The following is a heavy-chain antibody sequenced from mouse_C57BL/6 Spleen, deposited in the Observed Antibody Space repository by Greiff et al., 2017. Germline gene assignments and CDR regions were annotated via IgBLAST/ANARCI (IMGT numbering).Heavy chain of an antibody. V-gene: IGHV1-53*01. CDR3: ARPLYYGSSYCFDY. CDR2: INPSYGGT. J-gene: IGHJ2*01. Sequence: QVQLQQPGTELVKPGASVKLSCKASGYTFTSYWMHWVKQRPGQGLEWIGNINPSYGGTNYNEKFKIKATLTVDKSSSTAYMQLSSLTSEDSAVYYCARPLYYGSSYCFDYWGQGTTLTVSS. D-gene: IGHD1-1*01. CDR1: GYTFTSYW.